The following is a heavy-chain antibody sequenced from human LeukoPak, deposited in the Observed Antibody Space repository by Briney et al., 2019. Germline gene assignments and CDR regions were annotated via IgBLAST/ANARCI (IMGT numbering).Heavy chain of an antibody. CDR2: INPNSGGT. CDR1: GYTFTAYY. CDR3: ARIVIVGATGNDY. J-gene: IGHJ4*02. V-gene: IGHV1-2*02. Sequence: APVKVSRKASGYTFTAYYMHWVRQAPGQEREWMGWINPNSGGTNYAQKLQGRVTMTRDTSSSTAYMELSRLRSDDTAVYYCARIVIVGATGNDYWGQGTLVTVSS. D-gene: IGHD1-26*01.